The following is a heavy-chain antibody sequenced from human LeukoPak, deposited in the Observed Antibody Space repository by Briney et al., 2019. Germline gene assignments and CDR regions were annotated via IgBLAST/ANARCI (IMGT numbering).Heavy chain of an antibody. Sequence: ASMKVSCKASGYTFTSYYMHWVRQAPGQGLEWMGIINPSGGSTSYAQKFQGRVTMTRDMSTSTVYMELSSLRSEDTAVYYCARVIGHDAFDIWGQGTMVTVSS. CDR1: GYTFTSYY. CDR3: ARVIGHDAFDI. V-gene: IGHV1-46*01. D-gene: IGHD2-21*01. CDR2: INPSGGST. J-gene: IGHJ3*02.